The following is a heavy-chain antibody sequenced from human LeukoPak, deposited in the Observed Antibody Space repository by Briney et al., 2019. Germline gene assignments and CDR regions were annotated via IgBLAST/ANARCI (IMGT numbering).Heavy chain of an antibody. CDR2: IADDGKDK. J-gene: IGHJ4*02. CDR3: ARDRHIAAAGYYFDY. V-gene: IGHV3-30*04. Sequence: GGSLRLSCAASGFTFSTYPMHWVRQAPGRGLEWVAVIADDGKDKHYLESVKGRFTISRDNSKNTLHLQMNSLRVEDTAVYYCARDRHIAAAGYYFDYWGQGTLVTVSS. D-gene: IGHD6-25*01. CDR1: GFTFSTYP.